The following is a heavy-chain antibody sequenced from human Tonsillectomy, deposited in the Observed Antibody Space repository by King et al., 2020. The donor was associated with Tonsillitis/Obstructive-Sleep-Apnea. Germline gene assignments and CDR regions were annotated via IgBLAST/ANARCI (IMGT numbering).Heavy chain of an antibody. D-gene: IGHD1-14*01. Sequence: EVQLVESGAEVKKPGESLKISCKGSGDSFPNYWIGWVRQMPGKGLEWMGIIYPADSDIRYSPSFQGQVTISADKSISTAYVQWSSLKASDTAIYYCARRTILGNHYYFDYWGQGTLVTVSS. CDR2: IYPADSDI. V-gene: IGHV5-51*03. CDR3: ARRTILGNHYYFDY. J-gene: IGHJ4*02. CDR1: GDSFPNYW.